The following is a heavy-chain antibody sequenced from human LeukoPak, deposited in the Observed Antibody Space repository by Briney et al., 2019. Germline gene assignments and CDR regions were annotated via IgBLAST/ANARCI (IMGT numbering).Heavy chain of an antibody. CDR2: ISSSSSTI. CDR1: GFTFSDYY. D-gene: IGHD3-10*01. CDR3: ARDDGYYDGSGSYSSLDY. V-gene: IGHV3-11*04. J-gene: IGHJ4*02. Sequence: GGSLTLSCAASGFTFSDYYMSWIRQAPGKGLEWVSYISSSSSTIYYADSVKGRFIISRDNAKNSLYLQMNSLRAEDTAVYYCARDDGYYDGSGSYSSLDYWGQGTLVTVSS.